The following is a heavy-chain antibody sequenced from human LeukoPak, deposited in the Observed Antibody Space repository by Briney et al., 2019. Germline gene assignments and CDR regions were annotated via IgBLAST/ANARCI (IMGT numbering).Heavy chain of an antibody. V-gene: IGHV3-48*03. CDR2: IDSSASTT. J-gene: IGHJ4*02. CDR1: RFYFSTYD. CDR3: ASAHGGSGYDRPFDY. D-gene: IGHD5-12*01. Sequence: GGSLRLSCTASRFYFSTYDMNWVRQVPGKELEWVSYIDSSASTTYYAGSVQGRFTISRDNAKNSLYLQMRSLRVEDTAFYYCASAHGGSGYDRPFDYRGQGTLVTVSS.